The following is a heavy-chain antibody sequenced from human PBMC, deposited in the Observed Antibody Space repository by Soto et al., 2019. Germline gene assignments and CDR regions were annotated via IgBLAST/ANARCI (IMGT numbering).Heavy chain of an antibody. D-gene: IGHD2-2*01. V-gene: IGHV3-23*01. Sequence: WGSLRLSCAVSGFTFISYAMNWVRQAPGKGLQWVAAISGSGGSTYYADSVKGRFTISGDKSKNKLYLKMNSLRVEDTAVYYCAKGPDQPPENWFDPWGQGTLVTVSS. J-gene: IGHJ5*02. CDR3: AKGPDQPPENWFDP. CDR2: ISGSGGST. CDR1: GFTFISYA.